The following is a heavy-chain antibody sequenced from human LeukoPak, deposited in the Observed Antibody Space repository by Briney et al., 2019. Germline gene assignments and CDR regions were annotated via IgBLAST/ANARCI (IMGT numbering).Heavy chain of an antibody. Sequence: ASVKVSCKASGYTFTSYGTSWVRQAPGQGLEWMGWISAYNGNTNYAQKLQGRVTMTTDTSTSTAYMELRSLRSDDTAVYYCASMVGAAGTGGYFDYWGQGTLVTVSS. V-gene: IGHV1-18*01. CDR1: GYTFTSYG. D-gene: IGHD6-19*01. CDR3: ASMVGAAGTGGYFDY. J-gene: IGHJ4*02. CDR2: ISAYNGNT.